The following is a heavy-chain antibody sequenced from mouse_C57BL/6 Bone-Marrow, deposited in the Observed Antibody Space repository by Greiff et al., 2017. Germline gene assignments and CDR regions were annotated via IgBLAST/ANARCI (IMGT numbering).Heavy chain of an antibody. CDR2: IYPGSGST. J-gene: IGHJ2*01. D-gene: IGHD1-2*01. CDR3: ARRGVITADFDY. CDR1: GYTFTSYW. V-gene: IGHV1-55*01. Sequence: QVQLQQPGAELVKPGASVKMSCKASGYTFTSYWITWVKQRPGQGLEWIGDIYPGSGSTNYNEKFKSKATLTVDTSSSTAYMQLSSLTSADSAVYYCARRGVITADFDYWGQGTTLTVSS.